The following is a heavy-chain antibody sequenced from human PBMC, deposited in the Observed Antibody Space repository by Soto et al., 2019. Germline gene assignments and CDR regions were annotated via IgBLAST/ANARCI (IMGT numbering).Heavy chain of an antibody. CDR2: MNPNSGDT. Sequence: EASVWGSCKRCGYAFTRYDSNWVRQATGQKLEWMGWMNPNSGDTGYAQKFQGRVTMTRNTSISTAYMDLTSLRSADTAVYYCAREVGRRIAAETPHYPPYGTHVSGPATTLTVSS. J-gene: IGHJ6*02. D-gene: IGHD6-6*01. CDR1: GYAFTRYD. V-gene: IGHV1-8*01. CDR3: AREVGRRIAAETPHYPPYGTHV.